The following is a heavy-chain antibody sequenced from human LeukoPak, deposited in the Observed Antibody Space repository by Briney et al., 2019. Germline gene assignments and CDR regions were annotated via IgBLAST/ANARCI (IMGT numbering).Heavy chain of an antibody. V-gene: IGHV3-15*01. CDR2: IKSKTDGGTT. J-gene: IGHJ4*02. D-gene: IGHD2-21*01. Sequence: GGSLRLSCAASGFTFSNAWMSWVRQAPGKGLEWVGRIKSKTDGGTTDYAAPVKGRFTISRDDSKNTLYLQMNSLKTEDTAVYYCTTDLGQDVGVIDYWGQGTLVTVSS. CDR1: GFTFSNAW. CDR3: TTDLGQDVGVIDY.